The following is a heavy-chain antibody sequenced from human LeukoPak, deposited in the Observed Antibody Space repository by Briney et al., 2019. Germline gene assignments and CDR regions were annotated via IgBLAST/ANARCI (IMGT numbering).Heavy chain of an antibody. J-gene: IGHJ6*02. V-gene: IGHV4-34*01. CDR3: ARVIAAAGTKSTLYYYHYYGMDV. Sequence: SETLSLTCAVYGGSFSGYYWSWIRQPPGKGLEWIGEINHSGSTNYNPSLKSRVTISVDTSKNQFSLKLSSVTAADTAVYYCARVIAAAGTKSTLYYYHYYGMDVWGQGTTVTVSS. CDR1: GGSFSGYY. D-gene: IGHD6-13*01. CDR2: INHSGST.